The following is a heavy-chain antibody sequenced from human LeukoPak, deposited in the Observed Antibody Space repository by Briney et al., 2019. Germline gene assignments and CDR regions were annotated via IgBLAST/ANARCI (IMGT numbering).Heavy chain of an antibody. CDR1: GYSFTTYH. CDR3: ARTTSLTASGYDC. CDR2: MNPYTGDR. Sequence: RASVKVSCKTSGYSFTTYHINWVRQASGQGLEWLAWMNPYTGDRGYAQRFQGRLSITSDTSISTAYMELGSLKSDDTAVYFCARTTSLTASGYDCWGQGTLVTVSS. V-gene: IGHV1-8*03. D-gene: IGHD2-21*02. J-gene: IGHJ4*02.